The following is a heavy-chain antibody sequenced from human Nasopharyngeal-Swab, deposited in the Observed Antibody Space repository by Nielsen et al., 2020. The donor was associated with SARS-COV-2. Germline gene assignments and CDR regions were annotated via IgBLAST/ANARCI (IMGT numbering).Heavy chain of an antibody. CDR3: VAAVSGTSRTYYDY. V-gene: IGHV3-7*03. J-gene: IGHJ4*02. D-gene: IGHD3-22*01. CDR1: GFTFTNYW. CDR2: TNQDGTER. Sequence: GGSLSLSCAASGFTFTNYWMAWIRQAAGKGLEWVANTNQDGTERYYVDSVKGRFTISRDNGQSLLYLQMNSLRAEDTAIYFCVAAVSGTSRTYYDYWGQGSLVTVSS.